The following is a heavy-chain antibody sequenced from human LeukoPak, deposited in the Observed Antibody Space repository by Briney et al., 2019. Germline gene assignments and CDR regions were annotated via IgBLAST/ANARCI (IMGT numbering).Heavy chain of an antibody. CDR1: GFTFSSYW. J-gene: IGHJ4*02. CDR3: ARGTIAAAGYYYFDY. D-gene: IGHD6-13*01. CDR2: IKQDGSEK. Sequence: GGSLILSCAASGFTFSSYWMSWVRQAPGKGLEWVANIKQDGSEKYYVDSVKGRFTISRDNAKNSLYLQMNSLRAEDTAVYYCARGTIAAAGYYYFDYWGQGTQVTVSS. V-gene: IGHV3-7*04.